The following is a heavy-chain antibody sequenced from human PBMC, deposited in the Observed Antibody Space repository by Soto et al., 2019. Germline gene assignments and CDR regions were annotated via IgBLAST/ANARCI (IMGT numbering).Heavy chain of an antibody. CDR3: ARPGEFCTNTNCYQY. V-gene: IGHV3-53*01. J-gene: IGHJ4*02. Sequence: GGSLRLSCTASGFSVDRAHMSWVRQAPGKGLEWISLMYREGGGGTFYAGSVKGRFTVSRDTSKNTLYLQLSSLRVEDTAVYYCARPGEFCTNTNCYQYWGQGTLVTVSS. D-gene: IGHD2-2*01. CDR2: MYREGGGGT. CDR1: GFSVDRAH.